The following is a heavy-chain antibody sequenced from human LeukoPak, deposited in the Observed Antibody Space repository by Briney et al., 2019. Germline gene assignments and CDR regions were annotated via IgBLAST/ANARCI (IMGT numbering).Heavy chain of an antibody. CDR1: GFTFSDYY. V-gene: IGHV3-11*01. Sequence: PGGSLRLSCAASGFTFSDYYMSWIRQAPGKGLEWVSYISSSGSTIYYADSVKGRFTISRDNAKNSLYLQMNSLRAEDTAVYYCAREGITVARDAFDIWGQGTMVTVSS. J-gene: IGHJ3*02. CDR3: AREGITVARDAFDI. CDR2: ISSSGSTI. D-gene: IGHD6-19*01.